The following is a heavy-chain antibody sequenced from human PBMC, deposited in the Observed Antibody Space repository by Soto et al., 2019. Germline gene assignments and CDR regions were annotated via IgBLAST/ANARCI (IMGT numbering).Heavy chain of an antibody. CDR3: AKDRRVTSYGSSGLGF. Sequence: GGSLRLSCAASGFFFSTYGMHWFRQAPGKGLEWVALISSDGYKEYYADSVKGRFTISRDNSKNTLYVQMNSLRVEATAVYYCAKDRRVTSYGSSGLGFCGQGTLVTVSS. D-gene: IGHD3-22*01. V-gene: IGHV3-30*18. J-gene: IGHJ4*02. CDR2: ISSDGYKE. CDR1: GFFFSTYG.